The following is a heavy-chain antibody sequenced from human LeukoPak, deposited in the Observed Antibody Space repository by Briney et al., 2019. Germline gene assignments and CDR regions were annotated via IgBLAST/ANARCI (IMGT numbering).Heavy chain of an antibody. J-gene: IGHJ5*02. D-gene: IGHD5-24*01. Sequence: GASVKLSCKAFGYTFTGYWMHRVRQAPGQGPEWMGVISPSGGSTIYAQKFKGRVTLTRDMSTSTDYLELSSLRSEDTAVYYCARDNSVRDEAWWFNPWGQGTLVTVSS. CDR2: ISPSGGST. CDR3: ARDNSVRDEAWWFNP. V-gene: IGHV1-46*01. CDR1: GYTFTGYW.